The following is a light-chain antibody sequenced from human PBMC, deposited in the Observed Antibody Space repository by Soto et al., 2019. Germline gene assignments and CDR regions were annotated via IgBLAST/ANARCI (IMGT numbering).Light chain of an antibody. J-gene: IGKJ2*01. V-gene: IGKV1-6*02. Sequence: AIQMTQSPSSLSASVGDRVTITCRASQGIKNDLAWYQQKPGEAPKLLIYAASNLHSGVPSRFSGSGSDTDFTLTISSLQPEDFATYFCLQDYSYPRTLGQGTKLEIK. CDR3: LQDYSYPRT. CDR2: AAS. CDR1: QGIKND.